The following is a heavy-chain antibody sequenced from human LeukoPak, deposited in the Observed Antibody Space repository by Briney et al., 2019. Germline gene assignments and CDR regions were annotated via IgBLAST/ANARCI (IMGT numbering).Heavy chain of an antibody. CDR1: GGSISSGGYS. Sequence: SQTLSLTCAVSGGSISSGGYSWSWIRQPPGKGLEWIGYIYHSGSTYYNPSLKSRVTISVDRSKNQFSLKLSSVTAADTAVYYCARADSSSSLDYWGQGTLVTVSS. CDR3: ARADSSSSLDY. J-gene: IGHJ4*02. V-gene: IGHV4-30-2*01. CDR2: IYHSGST. D-gene: IGHD6-6*01.